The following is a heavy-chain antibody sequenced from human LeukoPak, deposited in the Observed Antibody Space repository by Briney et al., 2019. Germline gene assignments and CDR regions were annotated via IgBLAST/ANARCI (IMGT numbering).Heavy chain of an antibody. CDR2: ISSSSSYI. Sequence: PGGSLRLSCAASGFTFSSYSMNWVRQAPGKGLQWVSSISSSSSYIYYADSVKGRFTISRDNAKNSLYLQMNSLRAEDTAVYYCARDSRFGQCHRIDFWGQGTLVRVFS. V-gene: IGHV3-21*01. J-gene: IGHJ4*02. CDR3: ARDSRFGQCHRIDF. D-gene: IGHD3-16*01. CDR1: GFTFSSYS.